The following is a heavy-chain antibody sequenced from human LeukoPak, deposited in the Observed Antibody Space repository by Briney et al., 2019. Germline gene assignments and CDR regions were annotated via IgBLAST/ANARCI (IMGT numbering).Heavy chain of an antibody. CDR2: ISGSGGST. CDR3: AKGGGDYLIFYGMDV. V-gene: IGHV3-23*01. Sequence: GGSLRLSCAASGFTVSGKYMSWVRQAPGKGLEWVSGISGSGGSTYYADSVKGRFTISRDNSKNTLYLQMNSLRAEDTAVYYCAKGGGDYLIFYGMDVWGQGTTVTVSS. CDR1: GFTVSGKY. J-gene: IGHJ6*02. D-gene: IGHD4-17*01.